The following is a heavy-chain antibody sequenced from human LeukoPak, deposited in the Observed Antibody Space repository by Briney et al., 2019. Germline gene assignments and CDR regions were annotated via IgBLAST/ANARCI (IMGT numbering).Heavy chain of an antibody. CDR2: ISSSGSTI. CDR1: GFTFSSYE. J-gene: IGHJ4*02. Sequence: KSGGSLRLSCAASGFTFSSYEMNWVRQAPGKGLEWVSYISSSGSTIYYADSVKGRFTISRDNAKNSLYLQMNSLRAEDTAVYYCASSASGFGEYHRFDYWGQGTLVTVSS. CDR3: ASSASGFGEYHRFDY. V-gene: IGHV3-48*03. D-gene: IGHD3-10*01.